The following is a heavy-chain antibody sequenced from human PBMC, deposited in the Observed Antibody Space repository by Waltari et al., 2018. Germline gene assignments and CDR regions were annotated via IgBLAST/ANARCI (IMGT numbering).Heavy chain of an antibody. D-gene: IGHD2-21*02. CDR3: ARETGDSPGWFDP. V-gene: IGHV4-31*03. Sequence: QVQLQESGPGLVKPSQTLSLTCTVSGDSISSGGSYGSWIRQHPGKGLEWIGYIYYSGNTYYTPSRKSRVTIAVDTSKNQFSLKLSSVTAADTAVFYCARETGDSPGWFDPWGQGTLVTVSS. J-gene: IGHJ5*02. CDR1: GDSISSGGSY. CDR2: IYYSGNT.